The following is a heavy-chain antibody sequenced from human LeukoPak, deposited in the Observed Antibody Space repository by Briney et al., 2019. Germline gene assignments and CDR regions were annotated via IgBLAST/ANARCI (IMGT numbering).Heavy chain of an antibody. CDR3: ARDVPRWIWRSYYDFWSGYTYYFDY. CDR2: ISAYNGNT. Sequence: VKVSCKASGYTFTSYGISWVRQAPGQGLEWMGWISAYNGNTNYTQKLQGRVTMTTDTSTSTAYMEPRSLRSDDTAVYYCARDVPRWIWRSYYDFWSGYTYYFDYWGQGTLVTVSS. CDR1: GYTFTSYG. D-gene: IGHD3-3*01. J-gene: IGHJ4*02. V-gene: IGHV1-18*01.